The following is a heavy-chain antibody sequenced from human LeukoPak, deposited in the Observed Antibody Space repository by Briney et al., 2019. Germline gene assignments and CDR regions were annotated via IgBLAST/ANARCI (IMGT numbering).Heavy chain of an antibody. CDR1: GFTVSSNY. V-gene: IGHV3-53*01. Sequence: GGSLRLSCAASGFTVSSNYMSWVRQAPGKGLEWVSVIYSGGTTYYADSVKGRFTISRDNSKNTLYLQMNSLRGEDTAVYYCARHSGSNDAFNVWGQGTMVTVSS. J-gene: IGHJ3*01. CDR3: ARHSGSNDAFNV. D-gene: IGHD1-26*01. CDR2: IYSGGTT.